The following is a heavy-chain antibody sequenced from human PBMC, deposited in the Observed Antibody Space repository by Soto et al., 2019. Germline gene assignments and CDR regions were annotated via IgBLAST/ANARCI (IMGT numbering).Heavy chain of an antibody. D-gene: IGHD3-10*01. J-gene: IGHJ6*03. CDR1: GFTFSNAW. CDR2: IKSKTDGGTT. Sequence: GGSLRLSCAASGFTFSNAWMSWVRQAPGKGLEWVGRIKSKTDGGTTDYAAPVKGRFTISRDDSKNTLYLQMNSLKTEDTAVYYCTTESMVWFGELSYYYYMDVWGKGTTVTVSS. CDR3: TTESMVWFGELSYYYYMDV. V-gene: IGHV3-15*01.